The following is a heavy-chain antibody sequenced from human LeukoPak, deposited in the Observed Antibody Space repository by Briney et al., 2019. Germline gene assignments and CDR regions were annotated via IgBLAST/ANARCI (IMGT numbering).Heavy chain of an antibody. CDR3: AREQWLVEGGGFDY. J-gene: IGHJ4*02. D-gene: IGHD6-19*01. CDR2: IYTSGDT. CDR1: GDSISSSSYY. V-gene: IGHV4-61*02. Sequence: SQTLSLTCTVSGDSISSSSYYWSWIRQPAGKGLEWIGRIYTSGDTYYKSSLKSRVTISIDASKNQFSLKLSSVTAADTAVYYCAREQWLVEGGGFDYWGQGTLVTVSS.